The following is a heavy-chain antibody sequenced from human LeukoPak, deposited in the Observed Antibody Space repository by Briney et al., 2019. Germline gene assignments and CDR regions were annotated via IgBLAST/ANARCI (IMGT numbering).Heavy chain of an antibody. D-gene: IGHD1-14*01. CDR1: GFTVSSNY. CDR3: ARDKPLAPYFDY. J-gene: IGHJ4*02. CDR2: IYSGGST. Sequence: GGSLRLSCAASGFTVSSNYMSWVRQAPGKGLEWVSVIYSGGSTYYADSVKGRFTISRDNSKNTLYLQMNSLRAEDTAVYYCARDKPLAPYFDYWGQGTLVTVSS. V-gene: IGHV3-66*01.